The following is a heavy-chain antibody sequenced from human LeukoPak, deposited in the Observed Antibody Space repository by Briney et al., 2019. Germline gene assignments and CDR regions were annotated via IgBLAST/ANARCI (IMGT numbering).Heavy chain of an antibody. V-gene: IGHV4-59*12. Sequence: SETLSLTCTVSGGSISSYYWSWIRQPPGKGLEWIGYIYYSGSTNYNPSLKSRVTISVDTSKNQFSLKLSSVTAADTAVYYCARGLGYYDSSGLDYWGQGTLVTVSS. CDR2: IYYSGST. CDR1: GGSISSYY. D-gene: IGHD3-22*01. J-gene: IGHJ4*02. CDR3: ARGLGYYDSSGLDY.